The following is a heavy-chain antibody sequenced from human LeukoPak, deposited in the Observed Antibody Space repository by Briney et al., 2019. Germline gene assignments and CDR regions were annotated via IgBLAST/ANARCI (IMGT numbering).Heavy chain of an antibody. V-gene: IGHV3-7*05. D-gene: IGHD3-10*01. Sequence: GGSLRLSCAASGXTFSAYWVSWVRQAPGKGLEWVANIKKDGSEKYYVDSVKGRFTISRDNAKNSLYLQMNSLRVEDTAMYYCARDAGSGSLFDYWGQGTLVTVSS. CDR3: ARDAGSGSLFDY. J-gene: IGHJ4*02. CDR2: IKKDGSEK. CDR1: GXTFSAYW.